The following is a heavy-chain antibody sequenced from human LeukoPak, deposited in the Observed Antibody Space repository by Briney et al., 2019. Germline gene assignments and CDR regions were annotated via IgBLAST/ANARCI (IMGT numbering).Heavy chain of an antibody. D-gene: IGHD2-15*01. Sequence: GGSLRLSCAASGFTFSSYSMNWVRQAPGKGLEWVSYISSSGSTIYYADSVKGRLTISRDNAKNSLYLQMNSLRAEDTAVYYCARGALDAATPFDFWGQGNVVTVSS. CDR1: GFTFSSYS. V-gene: IGHV3-48*04. CDR3: ARGALDAATPFDF. CDR2: ISSSGSTI. J-gene: IGHJ5*01.